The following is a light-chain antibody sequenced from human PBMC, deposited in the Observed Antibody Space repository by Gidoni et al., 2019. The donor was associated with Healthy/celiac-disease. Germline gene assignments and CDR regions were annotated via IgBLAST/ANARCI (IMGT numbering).Light chain of an antibody. J-gene: IGKJ2*01. Sequence: DLHMTQSPTSLSASVGDRVTITCRACQSISRYLHLYQQKPGKAPKLLIYAASSLQSGVPSRFSGSGSGTDFTLTISSLQPEDFANYYGQQSYSTLYTFXQXTKLEIK. V-gene: IGKV1-39*01. CDR3: QQSYSTLYT. CDR2: AAS. CDR1: QSISRY.